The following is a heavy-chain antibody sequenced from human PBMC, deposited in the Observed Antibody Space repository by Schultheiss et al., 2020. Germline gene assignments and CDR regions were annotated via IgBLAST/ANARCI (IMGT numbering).Heavy chain of an antibody. V-gene: IGHV4-34*09. CDR2: IYYSGST. D-gene: IGHD4-17*01. Sequence: SQTLSLTCAVYGGSFSGYYWSWIRQPPGKGLEWIGSIYYSGSTYYNPSLKSRVTISVDTSKNQFSLKLSSVTAADTAVYYCASPYGDYGSDAFDIWGQGTMVTVSS. CDR3: ASPYGDYGSDAFDI. J-gene: IGHJ3*02. CDR1: GGSFSGYY.